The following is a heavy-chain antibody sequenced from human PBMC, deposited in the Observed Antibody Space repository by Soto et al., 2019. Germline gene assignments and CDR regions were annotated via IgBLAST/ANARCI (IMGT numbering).Heavy chain of an antibody. Sequence: LSLTCTVSGGSISSGDYYWSWIRQPPGKGLEWIGYIYYSGSTYYNPSLKSRVTISVDTSKNQFSLKLSSVTAADTAVYCCARGESCTNGVCYYGMDVWGQGTTVTVSS. CDR1: GGSISSGDYY. J-gene: IGHJ6*02. V-gene: IGHV4-30-4*01. CDR2: IYYSGST. CDR3: ARGESCTNGVCYYGMDV. D-gene: IGHD2-8*01.